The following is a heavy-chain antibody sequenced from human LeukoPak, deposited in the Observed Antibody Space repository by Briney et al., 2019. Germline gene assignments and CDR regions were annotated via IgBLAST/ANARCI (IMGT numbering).Heavy chain of an antibody. CDR2: FDPEDGET. J-gene: IGHJ4*02. CDR1: GYTLTELS. Sequence: GASVKVSCKVSGYTLTELSMHWVRQAPGKGLEWMGGFDPEDGETIYAQKFQGRVTMTEDTSTDTAYMELSNLRSEDTAVYYCATGRYSSSCLHFDYWGQGTLVTVSS. V-gene: IGHV1-24*01. CDR3: ATGRYSSSCLHFDY. D-gene: IGHD6-13*01.